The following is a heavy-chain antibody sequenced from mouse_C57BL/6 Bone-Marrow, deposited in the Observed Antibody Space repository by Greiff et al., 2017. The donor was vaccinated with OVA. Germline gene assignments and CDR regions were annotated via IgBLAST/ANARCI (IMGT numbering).Heavy chain of an antibody. J-gene: IGHJ2*01. CDR1: GYTFTSYG. CDR2: IYPRSGNT. Sequence: QVQLQQSGAELARPGASVKLSCKASGYTFTSYGISWVKQRTGQGLEWIGEIYPRSGNTYYNEKFKGKATLTADKSSSTAYMELRSLTSEDSAVYFCARRSSPDRDVFDYWGQGTTLTVSS. V-gene: IGHV1-81*01. CDR3: ARRSSPDRDVFDY. D-gene: IGHD3-3*01.